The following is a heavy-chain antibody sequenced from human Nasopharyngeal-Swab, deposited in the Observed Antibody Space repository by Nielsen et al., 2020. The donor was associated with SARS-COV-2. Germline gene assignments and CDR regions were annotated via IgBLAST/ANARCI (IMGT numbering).Heavy chain of an antibody. J-gene: IGHJ6*02. D-gene: IGHD3-3*01. CDR1: GYTFTSYD. CDR2: MNPNSGNT. V-gene: IGHV1-8*01. CDR3: ARTFYDFWSGYRYGMDV. Sequence: ASVKVSCKASGYTFTSYDINWVRQATGQGLEWMGWMNPNSGNTGYAQKFQGRVTMPRNTSISTAYMELSSLRSEDTAVYYCARTFYDFWSGYRYGMDVWGQGTTVTVSS.